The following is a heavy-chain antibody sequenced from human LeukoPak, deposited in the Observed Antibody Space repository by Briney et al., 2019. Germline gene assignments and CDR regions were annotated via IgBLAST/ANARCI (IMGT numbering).Heavy chain of an antibody. CDR1: GYSFTDYW. Sequence: GESLKISCKGSGYSFTDYWIGWVRQMPGKGLEWMGIIFPGDFEIKYSPSFQGQVIISVDKSISTAYLQWSSLQASDTAMYYCARHGLEGCRGGKCYRSFHYYGMDVWGQGTRSPSP. CDR3: ARHGLEGCRGGKCYRSFHYYGMDV. D-gene: IGHD2-15*01. CDR2: IFPGDFEI. J-gene: IGHJ6*02. V-gene: IGHV5-51*01.